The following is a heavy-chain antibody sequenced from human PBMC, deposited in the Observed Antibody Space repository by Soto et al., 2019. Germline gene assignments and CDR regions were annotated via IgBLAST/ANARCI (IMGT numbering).Heavy chain of an antibody. J-gene: IGHJ4*02. CDR3: ATDFIYYYDSSGLAVDY. D-gene: IGHD3-22*01. Sequence: ASVKVSCKVSGYTLTELSMHWVRQAPGKGLEWMGGFDPEDGETIYAQKFQGRVTMTEDTSTDTAYMELSSLRSEDTAVYYCATDFIYYYDSSGLAVDYWGQGTLVTVSS. CDR2: FDPEDGET. CDR1: GYTLTELS. V-gene: IGHV1-24*01.